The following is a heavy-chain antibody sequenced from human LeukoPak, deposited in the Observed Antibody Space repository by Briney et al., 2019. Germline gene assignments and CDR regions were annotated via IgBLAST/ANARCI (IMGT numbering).Heavy chain of an antibody. CDR3: ARGGYDFWSGYKPSPFDY. CDR2: ISSSSDYT. Sequence: GGSLRLSRAASGFTFSDYYMNWIRQAPGKGLEWVSYISSSSDYTNYADSVKGRFTISRDNAKNSLYLQTNSLRAEDTAVYYCARGGYDFWSGYKPSPFDYWGQGTLVTVSS. CDR1: GFTFSDYY. J-gene: IGHJ4*02. V-gene: IGHV3-11*06. D-gene: IGHD3-3*01.